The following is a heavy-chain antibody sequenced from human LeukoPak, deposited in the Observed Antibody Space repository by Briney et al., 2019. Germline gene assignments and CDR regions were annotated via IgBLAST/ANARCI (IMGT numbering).Heavy chain of an antibody. Sequence: GGSLRLSCAASGFILNSYAMSWVRQAPGRGLEWVSAISGSGGSTYYADSVKGRFTISRDNSKNTLYLQMNSLRAEDTAVYYCAKAGDYAPDSLDYWGQGTLVTVSS. V-gene: IGHV3-23*01. J-gene: IGHJ4*02. CDR3: AKAGDYAPDSLDY. CDR2: ISGSGGST. D-gene: IGHD4-17*01. CDR1: GFILNSYA.